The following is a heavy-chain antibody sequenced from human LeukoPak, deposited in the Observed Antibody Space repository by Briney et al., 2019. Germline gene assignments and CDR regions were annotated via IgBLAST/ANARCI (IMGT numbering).Heavy chain of an antibody. CDR1: GYTFTGYY. CDR3: ARVGSSGWYHWFDP. Sequence: ASVTVSCKASGYTFTGYYLHWVRQAPGQGGEGMGWINPISGVTGSAQRFQGRVTMTRDKSISTVYMELSRLTSDDTAIYFCARVGSSGWYHWFDPWGQGTLVTVSS. CDR2: INPISGVT. V-gene: IGHV1-2*02. J-gene: IGHJ5*02. D-gene: IGHD6-19*01.